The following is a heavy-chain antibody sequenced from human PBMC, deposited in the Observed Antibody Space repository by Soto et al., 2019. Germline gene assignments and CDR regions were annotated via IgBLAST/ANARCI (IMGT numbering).Heavy chain of an antibody. V-gene: IGHV3-30*18. CDR2: ISYDGSNK. D-gene: IGHD5-18*01. Sequence: GGSLRLSCAASGFTFSSYGMHWVRQAPGKGLEWVAVISYDGSNKYYADSVKGRFTISRDNSKNTLYLQMNSLRAEDTAVYYCAKTGRGFRRDTAMVIDGDYWGQGTLVTVSS. CDR3: AKTGRGFRRDTAMVIDGDY. J-gene: IGHJ4*02. CDR1: GFTFSSYG.